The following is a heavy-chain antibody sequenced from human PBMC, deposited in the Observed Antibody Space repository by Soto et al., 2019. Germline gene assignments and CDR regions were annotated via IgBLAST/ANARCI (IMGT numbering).Heavy chain of an antibody. CDR3: AHSASVPCCSYFYS. V-gene: IGHV2-5*01. J-gene: IGHJ4*02. Sequence: SGPPLVNPTQTLTLTCTFSGFSLSSIGVAVGWIRQPPGKALEWLALLYWNDDRRYSPSLKSRLTITKDTSKNQVVLTMTNMDPADTATYYWAHSASVPCCSYFYSWGKGARVTVYS. CDR2: LYWNDDR. D-gene: IGHD1-26*01. CDR1: GFSLSSIGVA.